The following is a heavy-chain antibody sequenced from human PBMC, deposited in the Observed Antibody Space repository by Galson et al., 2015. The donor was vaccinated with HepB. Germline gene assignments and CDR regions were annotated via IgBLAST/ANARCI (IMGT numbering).Heavy chain of an antibody. CDR3: VKDGMATGNYFDY. CDR2: ISSNGGST. Sequence: SLRLSCAASGFTFSSYAMHWVRQAPGKGLEYVSAISSNGGSTYYADSVKGRFTISRDNSKNTLYLQMSSLRAEDTAVYYCVKDGMATGNYFDYWGQGTLVTVSS. D-gene: IGHD5-24*01. V-gene: IGHV3-64D*06. CDR1: GFTFSSYA. J-gene: IGHJ4*02.